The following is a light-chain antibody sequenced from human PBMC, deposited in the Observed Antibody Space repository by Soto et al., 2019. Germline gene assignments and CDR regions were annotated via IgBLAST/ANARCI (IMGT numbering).Light chain of an antibody. V-gene: IGLV2-23*02. CDR3: FSYAGAGTFV. J-gene: IGLJ1*01. CDR2: EVN. CDR1: SSDVGSYNL. Sequence: QSALTQPASVSGSPGQSITISCTGTSSDVGSYNLVSWFQQHPGKAPKLFIYEVNRRPSGVSDRLSGSKSANTASLTISGLQAEDEADYYCFSYAGAGTFVFGTGTKSPS.